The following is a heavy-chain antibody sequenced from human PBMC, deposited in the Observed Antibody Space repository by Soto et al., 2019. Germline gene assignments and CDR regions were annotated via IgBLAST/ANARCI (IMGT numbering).Heavy chain of an antibody. CDR3: ARGDPYDSSGYSNY. J-gene: IGHJ4*02. CDR2: IYTSGST. CDR1: DGATSSYY. Sequence: SEPKGLKGAVADGATSSYYGSWSRKRPGKGLEWIGRIYTSGSTNYNPSLKSRVTMSVDTSKNQFSLKLSSVTAADTAVYYCARGDPYDSSGYSNYWGQGNLVTVSS. D-gene: IGHD3-22*01. V-gene: IGHV4-4*07.